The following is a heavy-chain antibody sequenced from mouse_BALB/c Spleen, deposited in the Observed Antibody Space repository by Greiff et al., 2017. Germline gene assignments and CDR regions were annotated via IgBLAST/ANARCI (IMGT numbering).Heavy chain of an antibody. CDR1: GFTFSSYA. Sequence: DVKLVESGGGLVKPGGSLKLSCAASGFTFSSYAMSWVRQTPEKRLEWVASISSGGSTYYPDSVKGRFTISRDNARNILYLQMSSLRSEDTAMYYCARNEYGNSFAYWGQGTLVTVSA. CDR2: ISSGGST. J-gene: IGHJ3*01. CDR3: ARNEYGNSFAY. D-gene: IGHD2-10*02. V-gene: IGHV5-6-5*01.